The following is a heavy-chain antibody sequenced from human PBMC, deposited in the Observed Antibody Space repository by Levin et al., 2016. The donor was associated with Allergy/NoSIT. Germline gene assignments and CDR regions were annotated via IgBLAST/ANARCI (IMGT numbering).Heavy chain of an antibody. J-gene: IGHJ4*02. V-gene: IGHV3-30*14. CDR3: ARPDRVMGASEY. Sequence: GGSLRLSCAASGFSLSHYAMHWVRQAPGKGLEWVAVVSYDGGVQYYAGSVEGRFIISRDNSKNMLYLQMNGLRGEDTAIYYCARPDRVMGASEYWGQGTLVTVTS. D-gene: IGHD2-8*01. CDR2: VSYDGGVQ. CDR1: GFSLSHYA.